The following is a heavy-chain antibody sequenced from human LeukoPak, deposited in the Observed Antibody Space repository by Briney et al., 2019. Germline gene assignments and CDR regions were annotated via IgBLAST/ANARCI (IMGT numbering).Heavy chain of an antibody. Sequence: ASMKVSCKASGGTFSSYTISWVRQAPGQGLEWMGRIIPILGIANYAQKFQGRVTITADKSTSTAYMELSSLRSEDTAVYYCARGGYSGYDRYYYYYYMDVRGKGTTVTVSS. V-gene: IGHV1-69*02. CDR3: ARGGYSGYDRYYYYYYMDV. CDR2: IIPILGIA. CDR1: GGTFSSYT. J-gene: IGHJ6*03. D-gene: IGHD5-12*01.